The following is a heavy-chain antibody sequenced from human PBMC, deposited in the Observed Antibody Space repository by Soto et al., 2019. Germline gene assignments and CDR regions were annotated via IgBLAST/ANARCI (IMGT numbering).Heavy chain of an antibody. J-gene: IGHJ6*02. D-gene: IGHD2-2*02. CDR2: ISSRSDI. Sequence: VGSLRLSCVVSGFTFSNFSINWVRQAPGKGLEWVSSISSRSDIYYADSVKGRFTISRDNAKNSVSLQMNSLRAEDTAVYYCAREYTAWPLAYGLDVWGQGTTVTVS. V-gene: IGHV3-21*01. CDR1: GFTFSNFS. CDR3: AREYTAWPLAYGLDV.